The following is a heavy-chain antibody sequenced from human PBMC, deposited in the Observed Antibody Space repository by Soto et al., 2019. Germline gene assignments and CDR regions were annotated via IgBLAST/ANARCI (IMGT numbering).Heavy chain of an antibody. Sequence: GASVKVSCKASGGTYSSYAISWVRQAPGQGLEWMGGIIPIFGTANYAQKFQGRVTITADESTSTAYMELSSLRSEDTAVYYCARETPSSGWTFDYWGQGTLVTV. V-gene: IGHV1-69*13. CDR2: IIPIFGTA. CDR1: GGTYSSYA. CDR3: ARETPSSGWTFDY. J-gene: IGHJ4*02. D-gene: IGHD6-19*01.